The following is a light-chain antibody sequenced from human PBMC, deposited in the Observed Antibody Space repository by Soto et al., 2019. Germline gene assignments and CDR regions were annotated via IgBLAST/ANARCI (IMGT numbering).Light chain of an antibody. CDR1: GGDLRDSNY. Sequence: QSVLTQPPSASGSPGQSVTVSCTGIGGDLRDSNYVSWYQQHPGKAPKLIIYDVTKRPSGVPDRFSGSKSGNTASLTVSGLQAEDEADYFCLTGNNYRVFGTWTKVTVL. J-gene: IGLJ1*01. CDR3: LTGNNYRV. CDR2: DVT. V-gene: IGLV2-8*01.